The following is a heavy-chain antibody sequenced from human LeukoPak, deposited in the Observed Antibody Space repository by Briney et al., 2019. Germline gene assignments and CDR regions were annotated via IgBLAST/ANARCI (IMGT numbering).Heavy chain of an antibody. V-gene: IGHV1-24*01. CDR2: FDPEDGET. CDR1: GYTLTELS. Sequence: ASVKVSCKVSGYTLTELSMHWVRQAPGKGLEWMGGFDPEDGETIYAQKFQGRVTMTEDTSTDTAYMELSSLRSEDTAVYYCASVEMATIPDFGRGAFDIWGQGTMVTVSS. CDR3: ASVEMATIPDFGRGAFDI. D-gene: IGHD5-24*01. J-gene: IGHJ3*02.